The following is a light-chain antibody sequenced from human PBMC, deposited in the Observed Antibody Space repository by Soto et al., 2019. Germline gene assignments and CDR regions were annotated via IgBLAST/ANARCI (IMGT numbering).Light chain of an antibody. Sequence: QSVLTQPPSVPAAPGQQVTISCSGSNANIGSNSVAWYQQVPGSAPKLLIYDNYHRPSGIPDRFSGSKSGTSATLAITGLQTGDEADYYCGTWDGSMSGGGVFGGGTKVTVL. CDR3: GTWDGSMSGGGV. CDR2: DNY. V-gene: IGLV1-51*01. CDR1: NANIGSNS. J-gene: IGLJ3*02.